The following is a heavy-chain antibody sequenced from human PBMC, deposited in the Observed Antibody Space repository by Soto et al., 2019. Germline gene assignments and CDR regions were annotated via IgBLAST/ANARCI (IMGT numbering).Heavy chain of an antibody. Sequence: SVKVSCKASGGTFSSYASSWVREAPVQGHERIVGIIPSVGTASYAQMCQGRVTINADESXSTGYMELSSRSSENTAVYYCTSANWAPKTIFGVVITSGDYHYGVDVVGQGTTVTVSS. CDR2: IIPSVGTA. V-gene: IGHV1-69*13. D-gene: IGHD3-3*01. CDR1: GGTFSSYA. J-gene: IGHJ6*02. CDR3: TSANWAPKTIFGVVITSGDYHYGVDV.